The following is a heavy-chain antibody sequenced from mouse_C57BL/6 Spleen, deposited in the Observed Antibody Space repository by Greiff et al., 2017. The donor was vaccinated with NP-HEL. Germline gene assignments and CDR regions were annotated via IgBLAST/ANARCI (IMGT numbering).Heavy chain of an antibody. D-gene: IGHD1-3*01. J-gene: IGHJ2*01. CDR2: IWAGGST. Sequence: VKLQESGPGLVAPSQSLSITCTVSGFSLTSYGVHWVRQPPGKGLEWLGVIWAGGSTNYNSALMSRLSISKDNSKSQVFLKMKSQQTDDTAMYYCARLEDIWGQGTTLTVSS. CDR1: GFSLTSYG. CDR3: ARLEDI. V-gene: IGHV2-9*02.